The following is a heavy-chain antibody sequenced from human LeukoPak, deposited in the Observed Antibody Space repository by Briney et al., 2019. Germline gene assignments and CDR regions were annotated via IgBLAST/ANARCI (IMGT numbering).Heavy chain of an antibody. V-gene: IGHV1-69*04. J-gene: IGHJ6*03. CDR2: IIPILGIA. CDR1: GGTFSSYA. Sequence: SVKVSCKASGGTFSSYAISWVRQAPGQGLEWMGRIIPILGIANYAQKFQGRVTMTEDTSTDTAYMELSSLRSEDTAVYYCAREGKGSSSDYYYYYMDVWGKGTTVTVSS. D-gene: IGHD6-6*01. CDR3: AREGKGSSSDYYYYYMDV.